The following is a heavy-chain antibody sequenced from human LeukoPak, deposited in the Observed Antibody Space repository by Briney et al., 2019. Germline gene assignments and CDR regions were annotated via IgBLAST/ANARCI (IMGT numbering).Heavy chain of an antibody. CDR1: GGTFSSYA. V-gene: IGHV1-69*04. Sequence: ASVKVSCKASGGTFSSYAISWVRQAPGQGLEWMGRIIPILGIANYAQRFQGRVTITADKSTSTAYMELSSLRSEDTAVYYCARAEKYYYDSSGSNYFDYWGQGTLVTVSS. J-gene: IGHJ4*02. D-gene: IGHD3-22*01. CDR3: ARAEKYYYDSSGSNYFDY. CDR2: IIPILGIA.